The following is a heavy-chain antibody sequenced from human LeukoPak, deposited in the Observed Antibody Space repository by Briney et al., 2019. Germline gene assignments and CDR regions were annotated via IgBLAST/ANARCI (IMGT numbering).Heavy chain of an antibody. Sequence: GESLKISCKDSGYSFTSYWIGWVRQMPGKGLEWMGIIFPGDSDTRYSPSFQGQVTISADKSISTAYLQWSSLKASDTAMYYCAGVRGTGGFVIDYWGQGTLVTVSS. CDR2: IFPGDSDT. J-gene: IGHJ4*02. CDR1: GYSFTSYW. CDR3: AGVRGTGGFVIDY. D-gene: IGHD2-8*02. V-gene: IGHV5-51*01.